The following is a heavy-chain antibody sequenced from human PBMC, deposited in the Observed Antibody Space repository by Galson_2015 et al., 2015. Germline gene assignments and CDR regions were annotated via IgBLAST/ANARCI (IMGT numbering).Heavy chain of an antibody. CDR2: ISSSSSTI. CDR3: ARGDTAMVIWLDP. CDR1: GFTFSSYS. D-gene: IGHD5-18*01. V-gene: IGHV3-48*02. Sequence: SLRLSCAASGFTFSSYSMNWVRQAPGKGLEWVSYISSSSSTIYYADSVKGRFTISRDNAKDSLYLQMNSLRDEDTAVYYCARGDTAMVIWLDPSGQGTLVAVSS. J-gene: IGHJ5*02.